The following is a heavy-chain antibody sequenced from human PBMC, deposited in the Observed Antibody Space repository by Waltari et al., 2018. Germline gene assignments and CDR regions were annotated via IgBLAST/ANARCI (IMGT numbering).Heavy chain of an antibody. Sequence: QLQLQESGPGLVKPSETLSLTCTVSGGSISSSSYYWGWLRQPPGKGLEWIGSIYYSGSTYYNPSVKSRVTISVDTSKNQCSLKRSSVTAADTAVYYCARRDQWLVQGGAYYGMDVWGQGTTVTVSS. CDR1: GGSISSSSYY. CDR2: IYYSGST. CDR3: ARRDQWLVQGGAYYGMDV. D-gene: IGHD6-19*01. J-gene: IGHJ6*02. V-gene: IGHV4-39*01.